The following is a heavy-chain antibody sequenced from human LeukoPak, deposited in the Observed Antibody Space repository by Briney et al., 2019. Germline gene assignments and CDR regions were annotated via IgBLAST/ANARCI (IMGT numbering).Heavy chain of an antibody. CDR1: GGSLSSSSYY. CDR3: ARGGSVRWSLYGDYPSRYYDAFDI. D-gene: IGHD4-17*01. CDR2: IYYTGST. Sequence: SETLSLTCTVSGGSLSSSSYYWGWIRQPPGKGLEWIASIYYTGSTYYNPSLKSQITISVDTSKNQFSLKLSSVTAADTAVYYCARGGSVRWSLYGDYPSRYYDAFDIWGQGTMVAVSS. V-gene: IGHV4-39*01. J-gene: IGHJ3*02.